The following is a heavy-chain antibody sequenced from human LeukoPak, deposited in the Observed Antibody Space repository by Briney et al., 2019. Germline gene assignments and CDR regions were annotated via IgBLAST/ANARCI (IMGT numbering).Heavy chain of an antibody. Sequence: ASVKVSCKASGYTFTGYYIHWLRQAPGQGLEWMGWINPNSGGTNFAQKFQGRVTMTRDTSISAAYMELNRLRSDDTAVYFCARHPPPLGATNDYWGQGTLVTVSS. CDR1: GYTFTGYY. CDR3: ARHPPPLGATNDY. CDR2: INPNSGGT. V-gene: IGHV1-2*02. J-gene: IGHJ4*02.